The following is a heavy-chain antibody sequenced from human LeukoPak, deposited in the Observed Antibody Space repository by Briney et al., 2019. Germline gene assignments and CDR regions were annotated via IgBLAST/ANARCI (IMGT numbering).Heavy chain of an antibody. CDR3: ARGASSGYVNLDY. Sequence: ASVKVSCKASGYTFTGYYMHWVRQAPGQGLEWMRWINPNSGGTNYAQKFQGRVTMTRDTSISTAYMELSRLRSDDTAVYYCARGASSGYVNLDYWGQGTLVTVSS. CDR1: GYTFTGYY. J-gene: IGHJ4*02. V-gene: IGHV1-2*02. CDR2: INPNSGGT. D-gene: IGHD3-22*01.